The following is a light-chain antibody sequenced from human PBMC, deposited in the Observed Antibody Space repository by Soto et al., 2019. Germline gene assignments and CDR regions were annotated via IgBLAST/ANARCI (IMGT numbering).Light chain of an antibody. V-gene: IGKV1-5*03. CDR1: QAIRND. CDR3: QQYNRYSRT. CDR2: KAS. Sequence: QMTQSPSSLSASVRDSVTITCRASQAIRNDLGWYQQKPGKAPNLLIYKASSLESGVPSRVSGRGSGTEVTLTISSLQPDDVATYDCQQYNRYSRTFGQGTKVDIK. J-gene: IGKJ1*01.